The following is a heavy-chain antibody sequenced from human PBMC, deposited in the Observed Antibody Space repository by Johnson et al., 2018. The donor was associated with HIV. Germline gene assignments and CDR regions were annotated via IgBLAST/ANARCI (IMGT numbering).Heavy chain of an antibody. CDR1: GFTFSSYG. V-gene: IGHV3-30*02. J-gene: IGHJ3*02. D-gene: IGHD6-19*01. CDR3: ARAPGGWVGAFDI. Sequence: QVQLVESGGGVVQPGGSLRLSCAASGFTFSSYGMHWVRQAPGKGLEWVAFIRYDGSNKYYADSVKGRFTISRDNSKNTLYLQMNSLRAEDTAVYYCARAPGGWVGAFDIWGQGTMVTVSS. CDR2: IRYDGSNK.